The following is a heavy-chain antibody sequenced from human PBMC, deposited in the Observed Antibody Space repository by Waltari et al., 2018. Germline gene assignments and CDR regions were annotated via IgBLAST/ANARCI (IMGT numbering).Heavy chain of an antibody. J-gene: IGHJ4*02. D-gene: IGHD2-15*01. CDR1: GFTLRSYE. V-gene: IGHV3-48*03. Sequence: EVQLVESGGGLVQPGGSLRLSCAASGFTLRSYEMNWVRQVPGKGLEWVSYISSSGSTIYYADSVKGRFTISRDNAKNSLYLQMNSLRAEDTAVYYCASCSGGSCYSFGFDSWGQGTLVTVSS. CDR3: ASCSGGSCYSFGFDS. CDR2: ISSSGSTI.